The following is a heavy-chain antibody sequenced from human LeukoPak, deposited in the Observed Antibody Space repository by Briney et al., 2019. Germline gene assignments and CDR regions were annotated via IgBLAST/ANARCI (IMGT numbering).Heavy chain of an antibody. J-gene: IGHJ4*02. CDR1: GVSISSYY. D-gene: IGHD3-10*01. V-gene: IGHV4-59*01. Sequence: PSETLSLTCTVSGVSISSYYWSWIRQPPGKGLEWIGYIYYSGSTNYNPSLKSRVTISVDTSKNQFSLKLSSVTAADTAVYYCARGRSTGNFDYWGQGTLVTVSS. CDR2: IYYSGST. CDR3: ARGRSTGNFDY.